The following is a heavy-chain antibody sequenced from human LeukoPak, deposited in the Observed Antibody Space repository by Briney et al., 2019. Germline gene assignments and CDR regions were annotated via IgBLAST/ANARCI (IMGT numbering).Heavy chain of an antibody. CDR2: ISYTGNT. D-gene: IGHD3-16*01. J-gene: IGHJ6*02. CDR3: ARFFGRSRAASDPYGMDV. V-gene: IGHV4-39*01. CDR1: GFSITINDYH. Sequence: PSETLSLTCTVSGFSITINDYHWGWIRQPPGKGLEWIGTISYTGNTYYNPSLKSRVTMSVDTPKNQFSLWLSSVTAADTSVYYCARFFGRSRAASDPYGMDVWGQGSTVTVSS.